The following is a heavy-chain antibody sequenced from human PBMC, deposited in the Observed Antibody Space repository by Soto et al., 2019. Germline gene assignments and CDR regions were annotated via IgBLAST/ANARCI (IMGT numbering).Heavy chain of an antibody. D-gene: IGHD2-21*02. J-gene: IGHJ4*02. V-gene: IGHV4-30-4*08. CDR1: GASVSSDHYY. CDR2: IFDTETT. Sequence: QVQLQESGPGLVKPSQTLSLTCTVSGASVSSDHYYWTWIRQPPGKGLEWIGYIFDTETTYYNPSLKGRASISGDTSKKQFSPKLTSVTVADTAVYFCARGSSGDYTDWGQGTLVIVSS. CDR3: ARGSSGDYTD.